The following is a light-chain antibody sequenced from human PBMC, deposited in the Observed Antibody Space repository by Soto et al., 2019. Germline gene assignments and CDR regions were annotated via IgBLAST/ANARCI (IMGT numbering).Light chain of an antibody. J-gene: IGKJ4*01. CDR2: DTS. CDR1: QSLTSN. Sequence: EILLTQSPVTLSVSQGARATLSCRASQSLTSNLAWYQQRPGQAPRLLIYDTSTRATDVPARFSGSGSGTEFTLTIASLQSEDFAVYYCQQYNHWPRMLSFGGGTRVEL. CDR3: QQYNHWPRMLS. V-gene: IGKV3-15*01.